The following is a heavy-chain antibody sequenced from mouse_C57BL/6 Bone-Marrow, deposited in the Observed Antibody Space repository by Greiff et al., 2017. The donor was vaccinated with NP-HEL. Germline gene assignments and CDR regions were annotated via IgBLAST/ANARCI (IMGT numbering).Heavy chain of an antibody. V-gene: IGHV2-5*01. CDR1: GFSLTSYG. CDR3: AKNPADVTAPYAWFAY. J-gene: IGHJ3*01. D-gene: IGHD2-12*01. Sequence: QVQLKESGPGLVQPSQSLSITCTVSGFSLTSYGVHWVRQSPGKGLEWLGVIWRGGSTDYNAAFTSRLSITKDNSKSQVFFKMNSLQADDTAIYYCAKNPADVTAPYAWFAYWGQGTLVTVSA. CDR2: IWRGGST.